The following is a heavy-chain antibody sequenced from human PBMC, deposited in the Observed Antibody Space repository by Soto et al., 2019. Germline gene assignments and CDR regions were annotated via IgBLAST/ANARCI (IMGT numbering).Heavy chain of an antibody. D-gene: IGHD3-22*01. CDR2: IYYAGTT. CDR3: ARLGAYYQALDS. Sequence: QVQLQESGPGLVKPSETLSLRCTVSDGSLSPNYWPWIRQAPGKGLEWIGYIYYAGTTTYNPSLKSRVSISIDTSKNEVSLKLASVTAADTAVYYCARLGAYYQALDSWGQGTLVTVSS. CDR1: DGSLSPNY. V-gene: IGHV4-59*08. J-gene: IGHJ4*02.